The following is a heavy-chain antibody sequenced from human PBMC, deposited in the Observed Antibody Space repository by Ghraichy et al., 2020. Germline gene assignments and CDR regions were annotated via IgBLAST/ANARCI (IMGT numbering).Heavy chain of an antibody. V-gene: IGHV3-15*01. CDR3: TTDIAVAGP. Sequence: ETLSLTCAASGFTFSNAWMSWVRQAPGKGLEWVGRIKSKTDGGTTDYAAPVKGRFTISRDDSKNTLYLQMNSLKTEDTAVYYCTTDIAVAGPWGQGTLVTVSS. J-gene: IGHJ5*02. D-gene: IGHD6-19*01. CDR2: IKSKTDGGTT. CDR1: GFTFSNAW.